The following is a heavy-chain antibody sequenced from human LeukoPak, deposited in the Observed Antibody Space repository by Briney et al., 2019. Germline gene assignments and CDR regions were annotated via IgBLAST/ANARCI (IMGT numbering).Heavy chain of an antibody. Sequence: SETLSLTCTVSGGSISSSYYYWGWIRQPPGKGLEWIGSIYYSGSTYYNPFLKSRVTISVDTSKNQFSPKLSSVTAADTAVYYCALNIYYYDSSGYYPQDAFDIWGQGTMVTVSS. V-gene: IGHV4-39*01. D-gene: IGHD3-22*01. J-gene: IGHJ3*02. CDR2: IYYSGST. CDR3: ALNIYYYDSSGYYPQDAFDI. CDR1: GGSISSSYYY.